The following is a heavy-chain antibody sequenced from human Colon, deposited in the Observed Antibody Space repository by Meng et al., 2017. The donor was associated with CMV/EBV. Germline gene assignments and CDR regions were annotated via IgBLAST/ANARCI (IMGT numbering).Heavy chain of an antibody. CDR1: SIRIGDYY. D-gene: IGHD3-22*01. CDR2: IYYSGST. J-gene: IGHJ5*02. Sequence: SIRIGDYYCSWIRQTPGKGLEWIGYIYYSGSTYCNPSLKSRVTISVDTSKNQFSLKLSSVTAADTAVYYCARDNIMRGYSLSWFDPWGQGTLVTVSS. CDR3: ARDNIMRGYSLSWFDP. V-gene: IGHV4-30-4*01.